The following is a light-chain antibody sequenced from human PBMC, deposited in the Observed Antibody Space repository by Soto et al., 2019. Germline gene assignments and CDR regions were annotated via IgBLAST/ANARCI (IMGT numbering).Light chain of an antibody. J-gene: IGKJ3*01. CDR1: QTISNY. Sequence: DIQVTQSPSSLSASVGDRVTINCRASQTISNYLNWYQEKPGKAPKLLIYAASNLQSGVPSRFSGGGSGTEFTLTISNLQPEDFATYYCQKTDSTPFTFGPGTKVDI. CDR3: QKTDSTPFT. CDR2: AAS. V-gene: IGKV1-39*01.